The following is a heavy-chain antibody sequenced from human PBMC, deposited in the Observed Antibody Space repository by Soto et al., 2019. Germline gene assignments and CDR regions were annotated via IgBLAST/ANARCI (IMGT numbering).Heavy chain of an antibody. D-gene: IGHD2-2*01. CDR1: GFTFSSYA. J-gene: IGHJ6*02. V-gene: IGHV3-30-3*01. Sequence: GGSLRLSCAASGFTFSSYAMHWVRQAPGKGLEWVAVISYDGSNKYYADSVKGRFTISRDNSKNTLYLQMNSLRAEDTAVYYCARDKGYCSSTSCYAGIDYYYYGMDVWGQGTTVTVSS. CDR2: ISYDGSNK. CDR3: ARDKGYCSSTSCYAGIDYYYYGMDV.